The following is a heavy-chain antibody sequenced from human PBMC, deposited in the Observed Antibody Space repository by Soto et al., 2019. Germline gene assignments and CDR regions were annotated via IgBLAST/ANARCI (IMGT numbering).Heavy chain of an antibody. Sequence: ALVKVSCKASGYTFTSYDINWVRQATGQGLEWMGWMNPNSGNTGYAQKFQGRVTMTRNTSISTAYMELSSLRSEDTAVYYCARRGYRSRWYYYHYYGMDVWGQVTTVTVSS. CDR3: ARRGYRSRWYYYHYYGMDV. CDR2: MNPNSGNT. V-gene: IGHV1-8*01. J-gene: IGHJ6*02. CDR1: GYTFTSYD. D-gene: IGHD6-13*01.